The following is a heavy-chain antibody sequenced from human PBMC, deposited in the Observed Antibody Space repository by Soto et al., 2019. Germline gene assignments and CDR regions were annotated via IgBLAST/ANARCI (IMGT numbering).Heavy chain of an antibody. V-gene: IGHV4-59*08. CDR2: IYYSGST. CDR3: ARLPINDYGDYFDY. CDR1: GGSISSYY. Sequence: SETLSLTCTVSGGSISSYYWSWIRQPPGKGLEWIGYIYYSGSTNYNPSLKSRVTISVDTSKNQFSLKLSSVTAADTAVYYCARLPINDYGDYFDYWGQGTLVTVSS. D-gene: IGHD4-17*01. J-gene: IGHJ4*02.